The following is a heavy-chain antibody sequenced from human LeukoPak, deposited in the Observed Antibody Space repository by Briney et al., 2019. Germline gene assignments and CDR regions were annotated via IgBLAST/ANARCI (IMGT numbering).Heavy chain of an antibody. J-gene: IGHJ4*02. CDR3: ARLEYSSSVNFDY. CDR2: INHSGGT. D-gene: IGHD6-6*01. V-gene: IGHV4-34*01. CDR1: GGSFSGYY. Sequence: SETLSLTCAVYGGSFSGYYWSWIRQPPGKGLEWIGEINHSGGTNYNPSLKSRVTISLDTSKNHFSLKLTSVTAADTAVYYCARLEYSSSVNFDYWGQGTLVTVSS.